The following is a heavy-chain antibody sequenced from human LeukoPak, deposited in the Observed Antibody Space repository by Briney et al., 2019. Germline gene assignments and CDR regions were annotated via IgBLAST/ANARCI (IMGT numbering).Heavy chain of an antibody. CDR1: GGSISSGGYY. J-gene: IGHJ3*02. D-gene: IGHD2-2*01. CDR2: IYYSGST. Sequence: PSQTLSLTCTVSGGSISSGGYYWSWIRQHPGKGLEWIGYIYYSGSTYYNPSLKSRVTISVDTSKNQFSLKLSSVTAADTAVYYCATYPDIVVVPAANDAFDIWGQGTMVTVSS. V-gene: IGHV4-31*03. CDR3: ATYPDIVVVPAANDAFDI.